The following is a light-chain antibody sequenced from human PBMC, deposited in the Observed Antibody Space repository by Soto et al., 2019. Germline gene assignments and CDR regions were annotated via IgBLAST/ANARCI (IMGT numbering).Light chain of an antibody. CDR1: QSISSW. V-gene: IGKV1-5*01. CDR3: QQYNGT. J-gene: IGKJ1*01. Sequence: DIQMTQSPSTLSAYVGDRVTITCRASQSISSWLAWYQQKPGKAPKLLIYDASSLESGVPSRFSGSGSGTEFTLTISSLQPDDFATYYCQQYNGTFGQGTKV. CDR2: DAS.